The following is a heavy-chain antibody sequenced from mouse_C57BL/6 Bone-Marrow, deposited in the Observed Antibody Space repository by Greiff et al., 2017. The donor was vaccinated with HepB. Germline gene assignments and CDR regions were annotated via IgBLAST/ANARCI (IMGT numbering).Heavy chain of an antibody. D-gene: IGHD1-1*01. V-gene: IGHV1-54*01. CDR1: GYAFTNYL. J-gene: IGHJ2*01. CDR2: INPGSGGT. Sequence: QVQLKESGAELVRPGTSVKVSCKASGYAFTNYLIEWVKQRPGQGLEWIGVINPGSGGTNYNEKFKGKATLTADKSSSTAYMQLSSLKSEDSAVYFCARSKFITTVVATYDFDYWGQGTTLTVSS. CDR3: ARSKFITTVVATYDFDY.